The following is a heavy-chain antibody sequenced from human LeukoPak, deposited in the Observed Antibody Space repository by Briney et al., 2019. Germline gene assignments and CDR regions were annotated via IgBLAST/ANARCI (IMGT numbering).Heavy chain of an antibody. CDR3: AKDRYSTSSTFTINPFDY. CDR1: GFTFNSFG. V-gene: IGHV3-30*02. D-gene: IGHD2-2*01. Sequence: GGSLRLSCATSGFTFNSFGMNWVRQAPGKGLEWVAFVRSDGGSEYYADSVKGRFSISRDNSKRTVDLQMNSLRLEDTAIYYCAKDRYSTSSTFTINPFDYWGQGILVTVSS. J-gene: IGHJ4*02. CDR2: VRSDGGSE.